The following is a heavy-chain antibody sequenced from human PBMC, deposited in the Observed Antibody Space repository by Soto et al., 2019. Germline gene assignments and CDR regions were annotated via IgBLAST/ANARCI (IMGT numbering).Heavy chain of an antibody. J-gene: IGHJ1*01. Sequence: GFTFSNAWVNWFRHAPGKGLEWVGRIKSKTDGGTTDYAAPVKGRFTISRDDSKNTLYLQMNSLRAEDTAVYYCAREPTRDAYNYGGVYWGQGTLVTVSS. V-gene: IGHV3-15*07. D-gene: IGHD5-12*01. CDR3: AREPTRDAYNYGGVY. CDR2: IKSKTDGGTT. CDR1: GFTFSNAW.